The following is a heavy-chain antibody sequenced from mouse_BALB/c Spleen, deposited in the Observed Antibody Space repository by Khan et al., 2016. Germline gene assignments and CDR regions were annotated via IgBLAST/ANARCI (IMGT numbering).Heavy chain of an antibody. CDR2: INPDSSTI. V-gene: IGHV4-1*02. CDR1: GFDFSRYW. CDR3: GSTIWYFAV. J-gene: IGHJ1*01. Sequence: EVKLLESGGGLVQPGGSLKLSCAASGFDFSRYWMSWVRQAPGKGLEWIGEINPDSSTINYTPSLKDKFIISRDNDKNTLYLQLSNVRAEASALYYGGSTIWYFAVWGAGTTVTVSS.